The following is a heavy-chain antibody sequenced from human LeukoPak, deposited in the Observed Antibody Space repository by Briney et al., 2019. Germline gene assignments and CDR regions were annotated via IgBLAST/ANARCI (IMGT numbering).Heavy chain of an antibody. CDR1: GGSISSYY. V-gene: IGHV4-59*12. J-gene: IGHJ4*02. Sequence: SETLSLTCTVSGGSISSYYWSWIRQPPGKGLEWIGYIYYSGSTNYNPSLRSRVTISVDTSKNQFSLKLSSVTAADTAVYYCASNLPGRGSLDYWGQGTLVTVSS. CDR3: ASNLPGRGSLDY. CDR2: IYYSGST. D-gene: IGHD1-14*01.